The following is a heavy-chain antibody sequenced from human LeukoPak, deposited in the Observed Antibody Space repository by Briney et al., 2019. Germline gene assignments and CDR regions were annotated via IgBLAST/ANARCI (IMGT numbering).Heavy chain of an antibody. J-gene: IGHJ5*02. CDR3: ARDQSCHGTICFSSGWFDP. V-gene: IGHV4-31*03. CDR2: IYYSGST. D-gene: IGHD2/OR15-2a*01. CDR1: GGSISSGGYN. Sequence: SQTLSLTCTVSGGSISSGGYNWSWIRQHPGKGLEWIGNIYYSGSTYYNPSLKSRVTMSADTSKNQFSLKLSSVTAADTAVYYCARDQSCHGTICFSSGWFDPLGPGNPGHRLL.